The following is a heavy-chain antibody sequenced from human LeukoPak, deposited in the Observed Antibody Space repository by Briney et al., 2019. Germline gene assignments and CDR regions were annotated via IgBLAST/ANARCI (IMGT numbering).Heavy chain of an antibody. J-gene: IGHJ4*02. D-gene: IGHD3-16*01. CDR2: IRSITGGGTT. CDR3: TTDLRWGFKVPDY. CDR1: TFTFSDAW. V-gene: IGHV3-15*01. Sequence: GGSLRLSCAASTFTFSDAWMSWVRQAPGKGLEWVGRIRSITGGGTTDYAAPVKGRFTISRDDSKNTLYLQMNSLKTEDTAVYYCTTDLRWGFKVPDYWGQGTLVTVSS.